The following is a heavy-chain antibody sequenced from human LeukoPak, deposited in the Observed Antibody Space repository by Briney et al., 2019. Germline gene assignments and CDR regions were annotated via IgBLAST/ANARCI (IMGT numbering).Heavy chain of an antibody. CDR3: ARVLNYYDNSGYFYFFYY. D-gene: IGHD3-22*01. Sequence: SQTLSLTCSVSGASISTSGHYWSWIPQPPGKGLDWIGYIYYSGDTHYNASLRSRVSISVGTSQSQFSLKLSSVTAADTAVYYCARVLNYYDNSGYFYFFYYWGQGTPVTVSS. CDR1: GASISTSGHY. V-gene: IGHV4-31*03. CDR2: IYYSGDT. J-gene: IGHJ4*02.